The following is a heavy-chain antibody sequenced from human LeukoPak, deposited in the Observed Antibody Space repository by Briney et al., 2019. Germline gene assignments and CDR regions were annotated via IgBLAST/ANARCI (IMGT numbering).Heavy chain of an antibody. V-gene: IGHV4-30-2*01. J-gene: IGHJ3*02. CDR2: IYHSGST. Sequence: SETLSLTCTVSGGSISSGGYYWSWIRQPPGKGLEWIGYIYHSGSTYYNPSLKSRVTISVDRSKNQFSLKLSSVTAADTAVYYCARAPITIFGVVTAGAFGIWGQGTMVTVSS. CDR1: GGSISSGGYY. D-gene: IGHD3-3*01. CDR3: ARAPITIFGVVTAGAFGI.